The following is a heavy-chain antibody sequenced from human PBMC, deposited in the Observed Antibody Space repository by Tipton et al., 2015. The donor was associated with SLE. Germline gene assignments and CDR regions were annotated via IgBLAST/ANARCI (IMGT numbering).Heavy chain of an antibody. D-gene: IGHD6-13*01. Sequence: LRLSCTVSGGSISSYYWSWIRQPAGKGLEWIGRIYTSGSTNYNPSLKSRVTISVDTSKNQFSLKLSSVTAADTAVYYCARDVRAAGYYFDYWGQGTLVTVSS. J-gene: IGHJ4*02. V-gene: IGHV4-4*07. CDR3: ARDVRAAGYYFDY. CDR2: IYTSGST. CDR1: GGSISSYY.